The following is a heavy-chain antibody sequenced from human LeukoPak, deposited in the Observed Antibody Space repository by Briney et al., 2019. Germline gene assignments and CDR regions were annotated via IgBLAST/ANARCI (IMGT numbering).Heavy chain of an antibody. J-gene: IGHJ4*02. D-gene: IGHD2-21*02. CDR2: INIGGTNT. CDR3: SRGDPDY. Sequence: GGSLRLSCAASGFTFDDYYMSWIRQAPGKGLEWLSYINIGGTNTHYADSVKGRFTISRDNTKNSLFLQMNSLRAEDTAVYYCSRGDPDYWGQGTLVTVSS. V-gene: IGHV3-11*06. CDR1: GFTFDDYY.